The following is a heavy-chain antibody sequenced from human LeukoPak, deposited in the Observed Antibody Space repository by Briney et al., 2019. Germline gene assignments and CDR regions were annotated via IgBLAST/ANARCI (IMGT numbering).Heavy chain of an antibody. CDR1: GFTLSSYW. J-gene: IGHJ6*02. CDR2: INSDGSST. D-gene: IGHD2-2*01. CDR3: ARGSQRGAAANYYGMDV. V-gene: IGHV3-74*01. Sequence: QPGGSLRLSCAASGFTLSSYWMHWVRQAPGKGLVWVSRINSDGSSTSYADSVKGRFTISRDNAKNTLYLQMNSLRAEDTAVYYCARGSQRGAAANYYGMDVWGQGTTVTVSS.